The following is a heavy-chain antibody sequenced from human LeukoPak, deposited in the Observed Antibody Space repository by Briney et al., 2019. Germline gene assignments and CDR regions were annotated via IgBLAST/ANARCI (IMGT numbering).Heavy chain of an antibody. J-gene: IGHJ4*02. D-gene: IGHD5-18*01. CDR1: GYTFTSYG. CDR2: INPSGGST. Sequence: ASVKVSCKASGYTFTSYGISWVRQAPGQGLEWMGIINPSGGSTSYAQKFQGRVTMTRDMSTSTVYMELSSLRSEDTAVYYCARDLRRLGYSYSFDYWGQGTLVTVSS. CDR3: ARDLRRLGYSYSFDY. V-gene: IGHV1-46*01.